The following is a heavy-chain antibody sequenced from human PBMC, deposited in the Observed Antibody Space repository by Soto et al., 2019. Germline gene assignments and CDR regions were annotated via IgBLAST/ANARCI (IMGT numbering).Heavy chain of an antibody. J-gene: IGHJ5*02. CDR3: ARHWNPVLRYFDPRWWFDP. D-gene: IGHD3-9*01. CDR2: IYYSGST. V-gene: IGHV4-39*01. Sequence: QLQLQESGPGLVKPSETLSLTCTVSGGSISSSSYYWGWIRQPPGKGLEWIGSIYYSGSTYYNPSLKSRVTISVDTSKNQFSLKLSSVTAADTAVYYCARHWNPVLRYFDPRWWFDPWGQGTLVTVSS. CDR1: GGSISSSSYY.